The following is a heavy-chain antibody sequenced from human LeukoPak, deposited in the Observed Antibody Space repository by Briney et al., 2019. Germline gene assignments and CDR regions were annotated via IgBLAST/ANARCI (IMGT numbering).Heavy chain of an antibody. V-gene: IGHV5-51*01. CDR1: GYSFTSYW. Sequence: GESLKISCKGSGYSFTSYWIGWVRQMPGKGLEWVGVIQPGDSDTRYSPSFQGQVTISADKSISTAYLQWSSLKASDTAIYYCARHGRYSYFDYWGQGTLVTVSS. CDR2: IQPGDSDT. CDR3: ARHGRYSYFDY. J-gene: IGHJ4*02. D-gene: IGHD4-11*01.